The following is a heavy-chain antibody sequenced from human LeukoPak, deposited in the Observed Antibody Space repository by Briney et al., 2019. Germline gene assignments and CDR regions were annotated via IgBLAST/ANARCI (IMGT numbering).Heavy chain of an antibody. CDR1: GFIFSNYA. D-gene: IGHD3-9*01. V-gene: IGHV3-21*01. Sequence: PGGSLRLSCAAAGFIFSNYAMSWVRQAPGKGLEWVSSISSSSSYIYYADSVKGRFTISGDNAKNSLYLQMNSLRAEDTAVYYCARGLGYFDWLSVDYWGQGTLVTVSS. CDR3: ARGLGYFDWLSVDY. CDR2: ISSSSSYI. J-gene: IGHJ4*02.